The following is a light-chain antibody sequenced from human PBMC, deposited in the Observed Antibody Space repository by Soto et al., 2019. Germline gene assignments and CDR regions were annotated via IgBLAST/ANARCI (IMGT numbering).Light chain of an antibody. CDR1: QIIGNY. CDR3: QQSYSSSMYT. V-gene: IGKV1-39*01. CDR2: AAS. J-gene: IGKJ2*01. Sequence: DIQMTQSPSSLSASLGDRVTIACRSSQIIGNYLNWYQQKPGKAPKLLIYAASTLQSGVPSRFSGSGSETNFTLTISSLQPEDIATYYCQQSYSSSMYTFGRGTKLEIK.